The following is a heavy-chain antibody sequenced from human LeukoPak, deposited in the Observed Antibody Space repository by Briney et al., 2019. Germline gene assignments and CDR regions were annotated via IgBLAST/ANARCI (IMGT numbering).Heavy chain of an antibody. J-gene: IGHJ4*02. CDR3: AKDFHYGSGSYYDY. CDR1: GFTFSDYY. D-gene: IGHD3-10*01. CDR2: ISSSGSTI. V-gene: IGHV3-11*01. Sequence: PGGSLRLSCAASGFTFSDYYMSWIRQAPGKGLEWVSYISSSGSTIYYADSVKGRFTISRDNAKNSLYLQMNSLRAEDTALYYCAKDFHYGSGSYYDYWGQGTLVTVSS.